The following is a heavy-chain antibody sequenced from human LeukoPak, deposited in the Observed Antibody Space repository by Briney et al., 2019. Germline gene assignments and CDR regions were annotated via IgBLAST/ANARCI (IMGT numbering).Heavy chain of an antibody. V-gene: IGHV4-4*07. CDR3: ARDGFYDSSGYYYNWVFDY. D-gene: IGHD3-22*01. CDR1: GGSITSYY. J-gene: IGHJ4*02. Sequence: PSETLSLTCTVSGGSITSYYWSWIRQPAGKGLEWIGRIYTTGSTYYNHFLKSRVTMAVDTSKNQFSLRLSSVTAADTAVYYCARDGFYDSSGYYYNWVFDYWGQGTLVTVSS. CDR2: IYTTGST.